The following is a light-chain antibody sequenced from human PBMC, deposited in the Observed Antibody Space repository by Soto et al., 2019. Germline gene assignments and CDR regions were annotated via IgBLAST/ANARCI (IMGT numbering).Light chain of an antibody. CDR1: SSNIGRNA. V-gene: IGLV1-44*01. J-gene: IGLJ2*01. Sequence: QSVLTQPPSASGAPRQRVTISCSGSSSNIGRNAVNWYRQLPGTAPRLLIYTNDLRPSGVPDRFSASRSGTSASLAISGLQSEDEANFYCATWDDSLDGPVFGGGTKLTVL. CDR2: TND. CDR3: ATWDDSLDGPV.